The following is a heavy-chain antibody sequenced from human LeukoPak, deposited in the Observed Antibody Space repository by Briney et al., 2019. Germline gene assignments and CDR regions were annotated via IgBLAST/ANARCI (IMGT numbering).Heavy chain of an antibody. CDR2: ISAYNGNT. CDR3: ARAPLFILTGYYMDY. D-gene: IGHD3-9*01. J-gene: IGHJ4*02. CDR1: AYTFTNYG. Sequence: ASVKVSCTASAYTFTNYGISWVRQAPGQGLEWMGWISAYNGNTNYAQKFQGRVTMTTDTSTSTAYMELRSRRSDDTAVYYWARAPLFILTGYYMDYWGQGTLVTVSS. V-gene: IGHV1-18*01.